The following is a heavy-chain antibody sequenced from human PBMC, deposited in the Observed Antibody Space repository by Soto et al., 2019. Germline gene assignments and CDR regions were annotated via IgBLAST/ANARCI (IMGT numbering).Heavy chain of an antibody. V-gene: IGHV3-66*01. J-gene: IGHJ4*02. CDR1: GFDVSNTD. D-gene: IGHD3-22*01. Sequence: EVQLVESGGDLVQRGGSLRLSCAASGFDVSNTDMSWVRQAPGKGLEGVSVIYSGGYTNYADSVKSRFIVSRDSPKNTLYLQMDSLRAEDTAVYYCAREAIIVIDAPEYYFDYWGQGTLVTVSS. CDR3: AREAIIVIDAPEYYFDY. CDR2: IYSGGYT.